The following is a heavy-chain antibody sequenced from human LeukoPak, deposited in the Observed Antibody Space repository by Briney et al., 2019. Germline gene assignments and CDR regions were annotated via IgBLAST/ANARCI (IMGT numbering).Heavy chain of an antibody. CDR2: ISGSGGST. Sequence: GGSLRLSCAASGFTFSSYAMSWVRQAPGKGLEWVSAISGSGGSTYYADSVKGRFTISRDNSKNTLFLQMNSLRVEDTAVYYCAVVGYYYYGMDVWGQGTTVTVSS. J-gene: IGHJ6*02. V-gene: IGHV3-23*01. CDR1: GFTFSSYA. CDR3: AVVGYYYYGMDV. D-gene: IGHD2-15*01.